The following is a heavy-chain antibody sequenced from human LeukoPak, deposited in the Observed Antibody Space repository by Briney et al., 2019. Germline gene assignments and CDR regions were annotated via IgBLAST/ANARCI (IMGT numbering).Heavy chain of an antibody. J-gene: IGHJ6*02. V-gene: IGHV4-59*01. D-gene: IGHD3-10*01. CDR3: ARSYGSGSLDGYYYFYGLDV. CDR2: IYYSGST. CDR1: GGSISRYY. Sequence: SETLSLTCNVSGGSISRYYWTWIRQPPGKGLEWIGYIYYSGSTIYNPSLKSRVTISADTPKNQFSLKLSSVTAADTAKYYCARSYGSGSLDGYYYFYGLDVWGQGTTVTVSS.